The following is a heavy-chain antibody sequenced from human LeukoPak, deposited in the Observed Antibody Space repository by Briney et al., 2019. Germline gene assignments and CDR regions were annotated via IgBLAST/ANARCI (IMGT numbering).Heavy chain of an antibody. V-gene: IGHV4-31*03. CDR2: IYYSGST. Sequence: PQTLSLTCTVSGGSISSGGYYWSWIRQHPGKGLEWIGYIYYSGSTYYNPSLKSRVTISVDTSKNQFSLKLSSVTAADTAVYYCARCWAYGYPRRDYFDYWGQGTLVTVSS. CDR1: GGSISSGGYY. J-gene: IGHJ4*02. CDR3: ARCWAYGYPRRDYFDY. D-gene: IGHD5-18*01.